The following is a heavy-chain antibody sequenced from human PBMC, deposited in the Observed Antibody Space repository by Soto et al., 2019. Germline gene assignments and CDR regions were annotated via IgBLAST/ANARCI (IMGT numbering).Heavy chain of an antibody. V-gene: IGHV3-7*05. Sequence: GGSLRLSCAASGFTFSSYWMSWVRQAPGKGLEWVANIKQDGSEKYYVDSVKGRFTISRDNAKNSLYLQMNSLRAEDTAVYYCARDTGEWSPEGVDYWGQGTLVTVSS. CDR2: IKQDGSEK. CDR3: ARDTGEWSPEGVDY. J-gene: IGHJ4*02. CDR1: GFTFSSYW. D-gene: IGHD2-8*01.